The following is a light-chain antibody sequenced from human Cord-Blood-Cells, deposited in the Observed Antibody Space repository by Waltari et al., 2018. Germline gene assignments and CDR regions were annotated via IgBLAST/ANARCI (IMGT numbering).Light chain of an antibody. J-gene: IGLJ3*02. CDR1: SSDVGGYNY. CDR2: DVS. Sequence: QSALTQPASVSGSPGQSITISCTGTSSDVGGYNYVSWYQQHPGKAPKLMIYDVSNRPSVFSNRFSGSKSGNTASLTISGLQADDEADYYCSSYTSSSTWVFGGGTKLTVL. CDR3: SSYTSSSTWV. V-gene: IGLV2-14*01.